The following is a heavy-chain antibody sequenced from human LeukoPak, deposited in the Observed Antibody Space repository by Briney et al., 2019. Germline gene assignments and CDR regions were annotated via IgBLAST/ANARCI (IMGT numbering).Heavy chain of an antibody. V-gene: IGHV3-7*01. D-gene: IGHD6-25*01. Sequence: GGSLRLSCATSGFTFSDSWMSWFRQAPGRRLEWVANINRDESEKYYVDSVKGRFTISRDNAKNSLYLQMNSLTAEDTAVYYCARERLLSAAGYFDHWGQGALVTVSS. J-gene: IGHJ4*02. CDR2: INRDESEK. CDR3: ARERLLSAAGYFDH. CDR1: GFTFSDSW.